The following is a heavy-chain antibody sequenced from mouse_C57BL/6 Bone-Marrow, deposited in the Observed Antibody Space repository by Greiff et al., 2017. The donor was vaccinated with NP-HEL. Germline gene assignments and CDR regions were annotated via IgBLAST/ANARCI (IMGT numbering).Heavy chain of an antibody. CDR3: ARGGIYYGNYGYFYY. CDR1: GYTFTSYG. J-gene: IGHJ2*01. V-gene: IGHV1-81*01. D-gene: IGHD2-1*01. CDR2: IYSRSGNT. Sequence: QVQLQQSGAELARPGASVKLSCKASGYTFTSYGISWVKQRTGQGLEWIGEIYSRSGNTYYNEEFKGKATLTADKSSSTAYMGLRSLTSEDSAVYCCARGGIYYGNYGYFYYWGQGTTLTVSS.